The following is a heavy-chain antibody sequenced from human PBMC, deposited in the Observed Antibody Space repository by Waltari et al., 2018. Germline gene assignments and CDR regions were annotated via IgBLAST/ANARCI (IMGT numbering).Heavy chain of an antibody. CDR3: VGARDTP. CDR2: IRDNDNT. CDR1: GLTLSRFG. D-gene: IGHD2-21*01. Sequence: EVQLSESGGGLVQPGGSLSLSWATSGLTLSRFGMIWVRQAPGKGLGWVADIRDNDNTHYADSVKGRFTISRDISNSIVYLQMQSLRDEDTALYYCVGARDTPWGQGTLVTVSS. V-gene: IGHV3-23*01. J-gene: IGHJ5*02.